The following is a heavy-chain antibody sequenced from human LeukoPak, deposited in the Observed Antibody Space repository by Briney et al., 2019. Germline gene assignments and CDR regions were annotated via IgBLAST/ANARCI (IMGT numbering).Heavy chain of an antibody. CDR2: ISSNGDAT. V-gene: IGHV3-64*01. J-gene: IGHJ4*02. Sequence: GGSLRLSCAAFGFTFSNYALHWVRQAPGKGLEYVSAISSNGDATFYANSVKGRFIISRDNSKNTLYLQMGSLRAEDMAVYYCVRVGNYREFDYWGQGTLVTVSS. D-gene: IGHD1-7*01. CDR3: VRVGNYREFDY. CDR1: GFTFSNYA.